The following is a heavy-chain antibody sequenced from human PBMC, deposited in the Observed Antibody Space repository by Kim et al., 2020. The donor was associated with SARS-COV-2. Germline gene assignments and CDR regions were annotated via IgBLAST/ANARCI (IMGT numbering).Heavy chain of an antibody. CDR2: IYYSGST. D-gene: IGHD6-13*01. V-gene: IGHV4-39*01. CDR1: GGSISSSSYY. J-gene: IGHJ4*02. Sequence: SETLSLTCTVSGGSISSSSYYWGWIRQPPGKGLEWIGSIYYSGSTYYNPSLKSRVTISVDTSKNQFSLKLSSVTAADTAVYYCARQGSSSWYPEGYFDYWGQGTLVTVSS. CDR3: ARQGSSSWYPEGYFDY.